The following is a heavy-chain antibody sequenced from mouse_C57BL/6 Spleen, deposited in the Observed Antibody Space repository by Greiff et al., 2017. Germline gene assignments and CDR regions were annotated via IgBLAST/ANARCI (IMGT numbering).Heavy chain of an antibody. V-gene: IGHV1-15*01. CDR1: GYTFTDYE. J-gene: IGHJ1*03. CDR3: TTRYFDV. Sequence: QVQLKESGAELVRPGASVTLSCKASGYTFTDYEMHWVKQTPVHGLEWIGAIDPETGGTAYNQKFKGKAILTADKSSSSAYMELRSQTSEDSAVYYCTTRYFDVWGTGTTVTVSS. CDR2: IDPETGGT.